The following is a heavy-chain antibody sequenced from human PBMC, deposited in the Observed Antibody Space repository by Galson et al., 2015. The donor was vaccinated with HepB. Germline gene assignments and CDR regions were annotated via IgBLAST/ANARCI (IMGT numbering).Heavy chain of an antibody. J-gene: IGHJ3*02. Sequence: QSGAEVKKPGESLKISCEGSGYDFPMYWIGWVRQMPGKGLEWMGMIYADDSDTRYSPSFQGQVTISADKSISTAYLQWSSLKASDTAMYYCARQPKVGATEKGAFDIWGQGTMVTVSS. D-gene: IGHD1-26*01. CDR1: GYDFPMYW. CDR2: IYADDSDT. V-gene: IGHV5-51*01. CDR3: ARQPKVGATEKGAFDI.